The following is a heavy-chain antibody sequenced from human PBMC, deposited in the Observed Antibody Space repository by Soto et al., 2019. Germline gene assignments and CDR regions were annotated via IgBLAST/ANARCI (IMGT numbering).Heavy chain of an antibody. J-gene: IGHJ4*02. D-gene: IGHD3-22*01. V-gene: IGHV3-23*01. CDR3: AKGDQERQWVFLHN. CDR2: ISGSGGDT. CDR1: GFTFSNYA. Sequence: EVRLLESGGGLVQPGGSLRLSCVASGFTFSNYAMTWIRQAPGKGMEWVSTISGSGGDTWYADSVKGRFTISRDNSEKNLYLQMNSLWAEDTAVYYCAKGDQERQWVFLHNWGQETLVTVSS.